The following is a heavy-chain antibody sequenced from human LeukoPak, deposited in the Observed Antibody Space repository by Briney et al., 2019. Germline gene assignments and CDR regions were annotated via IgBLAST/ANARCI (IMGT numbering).Heavy chain of an antibody. J-gene: IGHJ4*02. CDR3: ARDRPYSSSRTDY. CDR2: IIPILGMA. Sequence: SVTVSCKASGGTFSSYAISWVRQAPGQGLEWMGRIIPILGMANYAQKLQGRGTMTTDTSTSTAYMELRSLRSDDTAVYYCARDRPYSSSRTDYWGQGTLVTVSS. V-gene: IGHV1-69*04. D-gene: IGHD6-13*01. CDR1: GGTFSSYA.